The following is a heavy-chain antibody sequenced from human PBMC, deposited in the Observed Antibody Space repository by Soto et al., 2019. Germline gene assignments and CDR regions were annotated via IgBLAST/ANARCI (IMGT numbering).Heavy chain of an antibody. Sequence: EVHLLESGGGLVQPGGSLRLSCAASGLTFSNYAMSWFRLAPGKGLEWVSGIIENGVDTYYADSVKGRFTISRDNSRDTLYLQMNGLRVEDTAIYYCAKDYCVRPSCYGEGFPDFRSQGTLVTVSS. V-gene: IGHV3-23*01. CDR1: GLTFSNYA. CDR3: AKDYCVRPSCYGEGFPDF. J-gene: IGHJ4*02. CDR2: IIENGVDT. D-gene: IGHD2-2*01.